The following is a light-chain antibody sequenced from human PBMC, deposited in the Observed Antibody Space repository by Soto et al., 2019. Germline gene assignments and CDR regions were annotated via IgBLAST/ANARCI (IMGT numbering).Light chain of an antibody. V-gene: IGLV2-14*03. CDR3: SSYGINGTLYV. J-gene: IGLJ1*01. CDR2: DVS. CDR1: SSDIGTYKY. Sequence: QSALTQPASLSGSPGQSITISCTGTSSDIGTYKYVSWYQQHPGKSPKLMIYDVSNRPSGVSNRFSGSQSGNTASLTSSGLQAEDEADYCSSSYGINGTLYVFGTGTKLTVL.